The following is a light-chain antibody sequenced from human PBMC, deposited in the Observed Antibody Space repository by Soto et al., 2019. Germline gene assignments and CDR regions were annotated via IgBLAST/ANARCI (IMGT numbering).Light chain of an antibody. J-gene: IGLJ1*01. V-gene: IGLV2-14*01. CDR1: SSDVGGYNY. Sequence: QSALTQPASVSGSPGQSITISCTGTSSDVGGYNYVSWYQQLPGKAPKLMIYDVSDRPSGVSNRFSGSKSGNTASLTISGLQAEDEADYYCSSYTSSTTPVFGTGTQLTVL. CDR3: SSYTSSTTPV. CDR2: DVS.